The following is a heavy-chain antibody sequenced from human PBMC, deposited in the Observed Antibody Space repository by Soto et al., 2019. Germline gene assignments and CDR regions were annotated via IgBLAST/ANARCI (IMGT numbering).Heavy chain of an antibody. Sequence: GGSLRLSCTASGFTFNNYDMSWVRQAPGKGLEWVSYISSSITTVYYADSVKGRFTISRDNAQNSLYLQMNSLRNEDTAVYYCARDRRYAEFSLDYWGQGALVT. D-gene: IGHD3-10*01. CDR1: GFTFNNYD. CDR2: ISSSITTV. J-gene: IGHJ4*02. V-gene: IGHV3-48*02. CDR3: ARDRRYAEFSLDY.